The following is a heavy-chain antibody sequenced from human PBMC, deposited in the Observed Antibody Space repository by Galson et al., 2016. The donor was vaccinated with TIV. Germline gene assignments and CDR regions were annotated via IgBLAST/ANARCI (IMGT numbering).Heavy chain of an antibody. V-gene: IGHV4-4*02. CDR3: ASAPPPRGYYYPLTV. CDR2: IYHTGST. D-gene: IGHD3-10*01. Sequence: LSLTCAFSGDSIRSSNRWTWVRQAPGKGLEWIGDIYHTGSTYCNPSRKSRVTISVDTSNNHFSLKLPSVTPADTAVYYCASAPPPRGYYYPLTVWGRGTTVTVSS. CDR1: GDSIRSSNR. J-gene: IGHJ6*02.